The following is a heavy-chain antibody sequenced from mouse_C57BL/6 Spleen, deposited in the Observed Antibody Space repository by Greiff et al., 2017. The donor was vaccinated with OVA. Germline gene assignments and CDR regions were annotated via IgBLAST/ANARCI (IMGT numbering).Heavy chain of an antibody. CDR1: GYTFTSYW. D-gene: IGHD2-14*01. CDR2: IHPNSGST. Sequence: VQLQQPGAELVKPGASVKLSCKASGYTFTSYWMHWVKQRPGQGLEWIGMIHPNSGSTNYNEKFKSKATLTVDKSASTAYMQLSSLTSEDSAVYYCAREGTTVPDYYAMDYWGQGTSVTVSS. V-gene: IGHV1-64*01. CDR3: AREGTTVPDYYAMDY. J-gene: IGHJ4*01.